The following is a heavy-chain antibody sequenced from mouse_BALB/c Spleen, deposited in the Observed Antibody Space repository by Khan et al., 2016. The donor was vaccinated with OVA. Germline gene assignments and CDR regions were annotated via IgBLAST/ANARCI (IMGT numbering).Heavy chain of an antibody. CDR3: TRLAYYYDSEGFAY. D-gene: IGHD1-1*01. CDR2: VSTGGSYT. V-gene: IGHV5-6*01. J-gene: IGHJ3*01. CDR1: GFTFSTYG. Sequence: LVESGGDLVKPGGSLKLSCAASGFTFSTYGMSWVRQTPDKRLEWVATVSTGGSYTYYPDSVKGRFTISRDNAKNTLYLQMSGLKSEDTAMFYCTRLAYYYDSEGFAYWGQGTLVTVSA.